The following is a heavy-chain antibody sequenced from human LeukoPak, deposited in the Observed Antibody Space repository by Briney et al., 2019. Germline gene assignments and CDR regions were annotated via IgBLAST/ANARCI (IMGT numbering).Heavy chain of an antibody. CDR2: INPNSGGT. CDR3: ARGREPDYGDYGETYFDY. CDR1: GYTFTGYY. J-gene: IGHJ4*02. Sequence: ASVKVSCKASGYTFTGYYMHWVRQAPGQGLEWMGWINPNSGGTNYAQKFQGRVTMTRDTSISTAYMELSRLRSDDTAVYYCARGREPDYGDYGETYFDYWGQGTLATVSS. V-gene: IGHV1-2*02. D-gene: IGHD4-17*01.